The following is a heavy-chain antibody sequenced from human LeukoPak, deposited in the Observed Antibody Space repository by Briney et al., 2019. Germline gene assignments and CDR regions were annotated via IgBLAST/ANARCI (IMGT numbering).Heavy chain of an antibody. CDR3: AKDAERWLQYNWFDS. CDR2: ISGSGGST. Sequence: GSVRLSCAASGSTFSSYAMSWVRQAPGKGLEWVSAISGSGGSTYYADSVKGRFTISRDNSKNTLYLQMNSLRGEDTAVYYCAKDAERWLQYNWFDSWGQGTLVTVSS. CDR1: GSTFSSYA. D-gene: IGHD5-24*01. V-gene: IGHV3-23*01. J-gene: IGHJ5*01.